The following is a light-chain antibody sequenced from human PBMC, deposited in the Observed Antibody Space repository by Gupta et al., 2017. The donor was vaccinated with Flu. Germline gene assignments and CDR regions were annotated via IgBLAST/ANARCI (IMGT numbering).Light chain of an antibody. CDR3: SSYTSSRPYV. J-gene: IGLJ1*01. CDR2: EVS. V-gene: IGLV2-18*02. Sequence: PPGQSVTISCTGTSSDIGNYNRVSWYQQSPGKAPKLMIYEVSNRPSGVPDRFSGSKSGNTASLTISGLQAEDEADFYCSSYTSSRPYVFGTGTKVTVL. CDR1: SSDIGNYNR.